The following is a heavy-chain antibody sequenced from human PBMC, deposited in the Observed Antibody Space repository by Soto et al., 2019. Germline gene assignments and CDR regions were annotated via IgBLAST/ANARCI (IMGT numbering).Heavy chain of an antibody. CDR2: ISGSGGST. Sequence: PRWSLRLSCSASVFTFSSYAMSWFRQAPGKGLEWVSAISGSGGSTYYADSVKGRFTISRDNSKNTLYLQMNSLRAEDTAVYYCAKQITIFGVTYYGMDVWGQGTTVTVSS. D-gene: IGHD3-3*01. J-gene: IGHJ6*02. CDR1: VFTFSSYA. CDR3: AKQITIFGVTYYGMDV. V-gene: IGHV3-23*01.